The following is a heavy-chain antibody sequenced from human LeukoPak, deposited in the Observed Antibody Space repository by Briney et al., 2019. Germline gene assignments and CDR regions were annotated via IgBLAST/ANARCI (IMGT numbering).Heavy chain of an antibody. D-gene: IGHD5-24*01. CDR1: GYTFTSNF. J-gene: IGHJ5*02. Sequence: ASVKVSCKASGYTFTSNFMHWVRQAPGQGLEWIGIINPSGDNTWYAQKFQGRVTMTRDMATSTDYLEVSSLRSEDTAVYYCARDNSLRDTAWWFDPWGQGTLVTVSS. CDR3: ARDNSLRDTAWWFDP. CDR2: INPSGDNT. V-gene: IGHV1-46*01.